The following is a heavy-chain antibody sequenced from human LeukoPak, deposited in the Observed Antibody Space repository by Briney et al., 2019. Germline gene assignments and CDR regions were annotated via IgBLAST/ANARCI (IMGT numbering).Heavy chain of an antibody. D-gene: IGHD3-22*01. CDR1: GFTFSSYG. J-gene: IGHJ4*02. CDR3: AKDQYYYDSSGPREGGY. Sequence: GGSLRLSCAASGFTFSSYGMHWVRQAPGKGLEWVAVISYDGSSKYYADSVKGRFTISRDNSKNTLYLQMNSLRAEDTAVYYCAKDQYYYDSSGPREGGYWGQGTLVTVSS. CDR2: ISYDGSSK. V-gene: IGHV3-30*18.